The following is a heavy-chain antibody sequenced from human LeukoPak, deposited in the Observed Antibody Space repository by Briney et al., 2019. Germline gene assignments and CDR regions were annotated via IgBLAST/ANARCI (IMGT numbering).Heavy chain of an antibody. CDR2: INDSGTT. D-gene: IGHD6-13*01. Sequence: SETLSLTCGVSSEFFSGYYWGWIRQPPGKGLEWIGDINDSGTTKYNPTLKSRVTISIDTSKKQFSLKLSSVTAADTAVYYCARGFGIAAAGRNFDYWGQGTLVTVSS. CDR3: ARGFGIAAAGRNFDY. V-gene: IGHV4-34*01. CDR1: SEFFSGYY. J-gene: IGHJ4*02.